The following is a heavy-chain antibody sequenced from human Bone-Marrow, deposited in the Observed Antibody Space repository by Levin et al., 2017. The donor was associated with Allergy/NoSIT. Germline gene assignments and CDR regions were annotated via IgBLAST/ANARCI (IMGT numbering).Heavy chain of an antibody. CDR1: GYDFTTSW. CDR2: IDPRDSDT. V-gene: IGHV5-51*01. D-gene: IGHD4-23*01. J-gene: IGHJ4*01. CDR3: TRQTAGGNYGDY. Sequence: ASVKVSCKGSGYDFTTSWVAWVRQVPGRGLEWMGMIDPRDSDTRYSPSFRGQVSISADKSVNTAYLQWSRLEAAHSAVYFCTRQTAGGNYGDYWGQGTRVTVSS.